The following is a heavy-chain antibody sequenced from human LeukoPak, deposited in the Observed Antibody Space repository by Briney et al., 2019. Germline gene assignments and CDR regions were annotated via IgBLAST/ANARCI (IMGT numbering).Heavy chain of an antibody. CDR3: ARHESDGGNSRAYFDY. V-gene: IGHV4-61*07. Sequence: SRVIISADTSKNQYSLRLSSVTAADTAVYYCARHESDGGNSRAYFDYWGQGTLVTVSS. J-gene: IGHJ4*02. D-gene: IGHD4-23*01.